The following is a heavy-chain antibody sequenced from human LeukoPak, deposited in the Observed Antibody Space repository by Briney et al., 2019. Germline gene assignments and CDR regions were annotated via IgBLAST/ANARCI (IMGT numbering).Heavy chain of an antibody. Sequence: SETLSLTCAVYGGSFSGYYWSWIRQPPGKGLEWIGEINHSGSTNYNPSLKSRVTISVDTSKNQFSLKLSSVTAADTAVYYCARAGSSIAARLSRSSIFNYYYYMDVWGKGTTVTVSS. CDR1: GGSFSGYY. V-gene: IGHV4-34*01. CDR2: INHSGST. CDR3: ARAGSSIAARLSRSSIFNYYYYMDV. J-gene: IGHJ6*03. D-gene: IGHD6-6*01.